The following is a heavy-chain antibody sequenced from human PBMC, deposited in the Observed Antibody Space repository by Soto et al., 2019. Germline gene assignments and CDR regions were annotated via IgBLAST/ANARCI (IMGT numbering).Heavy chain of an antibody. J-gene: IGHJ4*02. D-gene: IGHD6-13*01. CDR1: GYSFSSYW. CDR2: TYPGDSDT. V-gene: IGHV5-51*01. CDR3: ASLRYSSSWSD. Sequence: GASLKISCKGSGYSFSSYWTAWVRQMPGKGLEWMGITYPGDSDTRYSPSFQGQVTISADKSISTTYLQWSSLKASDTAMYYCASLRYSSSWSDWGQGTLVTVSS.